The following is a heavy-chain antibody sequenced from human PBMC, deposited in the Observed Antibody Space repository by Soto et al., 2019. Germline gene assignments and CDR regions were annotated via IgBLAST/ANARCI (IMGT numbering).Heavy chain of an antibody. Sequence: EVRLEESGGXXIQPGGSLRLSCTAYGLGVRNNYMSWVRQAPGMGLEWVSVIYSDGTTYYADSVKGRFTLSRDTSKNTLSLQMDSLRAEDTAVYYCVRPLPSGRNYGMDVWGQGTTVTVSS. V-gene: IGHV3-53*01. D-gene: IGHD3-10*01. CDR3: VRPLPSGRNYGMDV. CDR1: GLGVRNNY. CDR2: IYSDGTT. J-gene: IGHJ6*02.